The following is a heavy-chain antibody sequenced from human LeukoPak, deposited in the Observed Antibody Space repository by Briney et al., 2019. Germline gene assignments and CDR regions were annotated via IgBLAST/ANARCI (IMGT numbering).Heavy chain of an antibody. CDR3: AREVIVVVPAAIPHFDY. V-gene: IGHV3-21*01. J-gene: IGHJ4*02. D-gene: IGHD2-2*01. Sequence: PGGSLGLSCAASGFTFSSYSMNWVRQAPGKGLEWVSSISSSSSYIYYADSVKGRFTISRDNAKNSLYLQMNSLRAEDTAVYYCAREVIVVVPAAIPHFDYWGQGTLVTVSS. CDR2: ISSSSSYI. CDR1: GFTFSSYS.